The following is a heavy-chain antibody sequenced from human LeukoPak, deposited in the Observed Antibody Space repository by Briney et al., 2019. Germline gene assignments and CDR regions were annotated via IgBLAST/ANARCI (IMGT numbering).Heavy chain of an antibody. CDR3: ARVSGGSGSYRYYFDY. CDR1: GGSISSSSYY. Sequence: SQTLSLTCTVSGGSISSSSYYWSWIRQPAGKGLEWIGRIYTSGSTNYNPSLKSRVTISVDTSKNQFSMKLSSVTAADTAVYYCARVSGGSGSYRYYFDYWGQGTLVTVSS. CDR2: IYTSGST. V-gene: IGHV4-61*02. J-gene: IGHJ4*02. D-gene: IGHD3-10*01.